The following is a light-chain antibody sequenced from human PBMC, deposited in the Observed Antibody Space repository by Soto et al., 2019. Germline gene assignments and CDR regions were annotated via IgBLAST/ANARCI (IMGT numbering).Light chain of an antibody. V-gene: IGKV3-15*01. J-gene: IGKJ2*01. CDR1: QSVSSY. CDR2: YAC. CDR3: QQYDIWPPYT. Sequence: EIVSTQFPGRLILLPGELAAVSPRASQSVSSYLAWYQQKSGQATRLHINYACARATGIPPRFSGGGSGTEFTVTISSLQSEDFAIYYCQQYDIWPPYTFGQGTKVDIK.